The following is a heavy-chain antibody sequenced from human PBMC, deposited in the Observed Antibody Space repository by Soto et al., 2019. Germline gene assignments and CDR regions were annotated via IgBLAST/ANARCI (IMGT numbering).Heavy chain of an antibody. J-gene: IGHJ6*03. CDR2: IWYDGSNK. Sequence: VQLVESGGGVVQPGRSLRLSCAASGFTFSSYGMHWVRQAPGKGLEWVAVIWYDGSNKYYADSVKGRFTISRDNSKNTLYLQMNSLRAEDTAVYYCARDGPYYYYYYMDVWGKGTTVTVSS. CDR1: GFTFSSYG. CDR3: ARDGPYYYYYYMDV. V-gene: IGHV3-33*01.